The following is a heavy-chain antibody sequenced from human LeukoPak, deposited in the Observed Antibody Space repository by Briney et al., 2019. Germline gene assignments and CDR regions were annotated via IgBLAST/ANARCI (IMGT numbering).Heavy chain of an antibody. CDR1: GYSFTSYD. V-gene: IGHV1-8*01. CDR2: MNPNSGYT. D-gene: IGHD1-26*01. Sequence: GASVKVSCKASGYSFTSYDINWVRQATGQGLEWLGWMNPNSGYTGYVQKFQGRVTMTRDTSISTAYMELSSLRSEDTAVYYCARVVGAIDYWGQGTLVTVSS. J-gene: IGHJ4*02. CDR3: ARVVGAIDY.